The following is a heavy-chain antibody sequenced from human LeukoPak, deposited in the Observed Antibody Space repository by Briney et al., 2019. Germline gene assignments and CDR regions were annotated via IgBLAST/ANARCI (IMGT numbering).Heavy chain of an antibody. D-gene: IGHD1-26*01. CDR3: ARAPYSGGYFGYFDY. V-gene: IGHV4-59*01. CDR2: IYYSGST. J-gene: IGHJ4*02. Sequence: PSETLSLTCTVSGGSISSYYWSWIRQPPGKGLEWIGYIYYSGSTNYNPSLKSRVTISVDTSKNQLSLKLSSVTAADTAVYYCARAPYSGGYFGYFDYWGQGTLVTVSS. CDR1: GGSISSYY.